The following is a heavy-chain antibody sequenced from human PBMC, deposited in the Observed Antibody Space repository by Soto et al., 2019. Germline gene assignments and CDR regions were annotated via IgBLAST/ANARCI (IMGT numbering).Heavy chain of an antibody. D-gene: IGHD3-10*01. CDR3: ARYGFANGLDL. Sequence: GGSLRLSCTLSGFTFSRDWMAWVRQAPGKGLEWVANMRPDESEKYYVDSVRGRFTISRDGAENSLHLQMDSLRAEDTALYYCARYGFANGLDLWGQGTTVTVSS. J-gene: IGHJ6*02. V-gene: IGHV3-7*03. CDR1: GFTFSRDW. CDR2: MRPDESEK.